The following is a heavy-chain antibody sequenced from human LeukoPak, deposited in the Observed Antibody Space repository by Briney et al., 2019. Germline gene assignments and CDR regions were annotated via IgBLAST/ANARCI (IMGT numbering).Heavy chain of an antibody. V-gene: IGHV4-4*07. CDR2: IYTSGST. Sequence: SETLSLTCTVSGGSISSYYWSWIRQPAGKGLEWIGRIYTSGSTNYNPSLKSRVTMSVDTSKNQFSLKLSSVTAADTAVYYCARSEQELVGYAFDIWGQGTMVTVSS. D-gene: IGHD1-26*01. CDR3: ARSEQELVGYAFDI. CDR1: GGSISSYY. J-gene: IGHJ3*02.